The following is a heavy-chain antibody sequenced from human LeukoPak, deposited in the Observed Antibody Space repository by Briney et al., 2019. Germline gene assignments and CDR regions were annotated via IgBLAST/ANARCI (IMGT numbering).Heavy chain of an antibody. CDR3: AKPYYYGSGSYYILYYYGMDV. Sequence: GGSLRLSCAASGFTFSGYAMSWVRQAPGKGLEWVSAISGSGGSTYYADSVKGRFTISRDNSKNTLYLQMNSLRAEDTAVYYCAKPYYYGSGSYYILYYYGMDVWGKGTTVTVSS. CDR2: ISGSGGST. V-gene: IGHV3-23*01. CDR1: GFTFSGYA. J-gene: IGHJ6*04. D-gene: IGHD3-10*01.